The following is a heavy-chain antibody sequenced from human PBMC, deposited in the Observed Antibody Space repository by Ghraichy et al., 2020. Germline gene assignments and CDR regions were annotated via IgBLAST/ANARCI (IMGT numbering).Heavy chain of an antibody. J-gene: IGHJ4*02. CDR2: ISGSGHNT. Sequence: ETLSLTCAVSGFTFSKYAMSWVRQAPGKGLEWVSGISGSGHNTYYADSVKGRFTISRDNSMNTLYLQMNSLRDEDTAVYYCARYYYETSGYVFGSGNWGQGTLVTVSS. D-gene: IGHD3-22*01. V-gene: IGHV3-23*01. CDR1: GFTFSKYA. CDR3: ARYYYETSGYVFGSGN.